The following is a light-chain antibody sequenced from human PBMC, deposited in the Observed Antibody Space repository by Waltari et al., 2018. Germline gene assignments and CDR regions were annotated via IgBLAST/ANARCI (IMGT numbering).Light chain of an antibody. CDR3: AAWDGSLNGWV. J-gene: IGLJ3*02. CDR2: YNN. CDR1: SSNIGSHT. Sequence: QSVLTQPPSASGTPGQRVTISCSRSSSNIGSHTVNWYQQLPGAAPKLLIYYNNQRPSGVPDRFSGSKSGTSASLAISGLQSEDEADYYCAAWDGSLNGWVFGGGTKLTVL. V-gene: IGLV1-44*01.